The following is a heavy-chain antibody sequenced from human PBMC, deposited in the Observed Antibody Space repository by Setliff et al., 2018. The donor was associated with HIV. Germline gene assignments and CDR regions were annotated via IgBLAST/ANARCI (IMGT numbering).Heavy chain of an antibody. D-gene: IGHD2-8*01. CDR2: ISYSGST. CDR3: AGEIAPAARLPNVGGPPPPGYYHYMDV. V-gene: IGHV4-59*12. CDR1: GGSISSFF. Sequence: PSETLSLTCTVSGGSISSFFWSWIRQPPGKGLEWIGHISYSGSTNYNPSLKSRVTISVDTSKNQFSLKLTSVTAADTAVYFCAGEIAPAARLPNVGGPPPPGYYHYMDVWGKGTSVTVSS. J-gene: IGHJ6*03.